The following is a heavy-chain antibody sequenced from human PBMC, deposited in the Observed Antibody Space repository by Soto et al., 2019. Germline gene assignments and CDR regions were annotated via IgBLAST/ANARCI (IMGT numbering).Heavy chain of an antibody. Sequence: QVQLVQSGAEVKKPGASVKDSCKASEYTFTSYDINWVRQATGQGLEWMGWLNANSDNTGYAQKFQGRVTMTRNTSISTAYMELSSLRSEDTAVYYGAREKGGYFDYWGQGILVTVSS. CDR1: EYTFTSYD. V-gene: IGHV1-8*01. D-gene: IGHD1-26*01. CDR2: LNANSDNT. J-gene: IGHJ4*02. CDR3: AREKGGYFDY.